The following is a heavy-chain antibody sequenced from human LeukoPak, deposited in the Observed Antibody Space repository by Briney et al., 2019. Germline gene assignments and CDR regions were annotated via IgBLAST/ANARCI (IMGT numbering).Heavy chain of an antibody. Sequence: GGSLRLSCAASGFTFDDYGMSWVRQAPGKGLEWVSGINWNGGSTGYADSVKGRFTISRDNAKNSLYLQMNSLRAEDTALYYCARDFSKHHDYYDSSGYYYDAFDIWGQGTMVTVSS. CDR2: INWNGGST. CDR1: GFTFDDYG. J-gene: IGHJ3*02. CDR3: ARDFSKHHDYYDSSGYYYDAFDI. V-gene: IGHV3-20*04. D-gene: IGHD3-22*01.